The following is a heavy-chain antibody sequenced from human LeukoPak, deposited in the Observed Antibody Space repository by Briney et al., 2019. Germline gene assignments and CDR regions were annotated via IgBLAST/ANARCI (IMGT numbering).Heavy chain of an antibody. CDR1: GFTFSSYA. V-gene: IGHV3-30-3*01. CDR2: ISYDGSNK. J-gene: IGHJ4*02. CDR3: AREGYDSSGYLLNPTDY. D-gene: IGHD3-22*01. Sequence: GGSLRLSCAASGFTFSSYAMHWVRQAPGKGLEWVAVISYDGSNKYYADSVKGRFTISRDNSKNTLYLQMNSLRAEDTAVYYCAREGYDSSGYLLNPTDYWGQGTLVTVSS.